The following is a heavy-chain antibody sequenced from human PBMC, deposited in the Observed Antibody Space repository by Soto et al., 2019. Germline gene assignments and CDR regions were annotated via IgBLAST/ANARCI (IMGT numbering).Heavy chain of an antibody. J-gene: IGHJ4*02. CDR3: ARDGYGGNSVSVFDY. D-gene: IGHD4-17*01. CDR1: CGSISSSSYY. Sequence: SETLSLTCTVSCGSISSSSYYWGWIRQPPGKGLEWIGSIYYSGSTYYNPSLKSRVTISVDTSKNQFSLKLSSVTAADTAVYYCARDGYGGNSVSVFDYWGQGTLVTVSS. CDR2: IYYSGST. V-gene: IGHV4-39*02.